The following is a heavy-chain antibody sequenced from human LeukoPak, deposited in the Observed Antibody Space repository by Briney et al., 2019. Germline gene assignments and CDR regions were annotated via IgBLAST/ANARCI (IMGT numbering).Heavy chain of an antibody. D-gene: IGHD3-22*01. CDR2: MNPNSGNT. CDR3: ARADLSSADAFDI. Sequence: ASVKVSCKASGYTFTSYDINWVRQATGQGLEWMGWMNPNSGNTGYAQKFQGRVTMTRNTSISTAYMELSSLRSEDTAVYYCARADLSSADAFDIWGQGTMVTVSS. CDR1: GYTFTSYD. J-gene: IGHJ3*02. V-gene: IGHV1-8*01.